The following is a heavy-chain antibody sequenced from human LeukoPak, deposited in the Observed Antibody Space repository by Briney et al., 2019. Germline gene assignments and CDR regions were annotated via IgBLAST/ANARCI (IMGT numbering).Heavy chain of an antibody. D-gene: IGHD2-15*01. V-gene: IGHV3-30*04. CDR3: ARGPVVVVAAVGLDI. Sequence: GRSLRLSCAASGFTFSSYAMHWVRQAPGKGLEWVAVISYDGSNKYYADSVKGRFTISRDNSKNTLYLQMNSLRAEDTAVYYCARGPVVVVAAVGLDIWGQGTMVTVSS. J-gene: IGHJ3*02. CDR2: ISYDGSNK. CDR1: GFTFSSYA.